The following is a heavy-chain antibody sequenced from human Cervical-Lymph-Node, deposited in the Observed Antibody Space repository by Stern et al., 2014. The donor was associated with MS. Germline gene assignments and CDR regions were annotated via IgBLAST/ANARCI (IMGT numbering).Heavy chain of an antibody. Sequence: QVQLVQSGAEVKKPGASVKVSCKASGYSFISYGISWVRLAPGQGLEWMGWISGYNGDTKYAQKCQDRVTMTADTSTRIVHMELRSLRRDDTAVYLCARDVPEWLLAGSYYYYNGMDVWGQGTTVSVSS. J-gene: IGHJ6*02. CDR2: ISGYNGDT. D-gene: IGHD3-3*01. CDR1: GYSFISYG. V-gene: IGHV1-18*01. CDR3: ARDVPEWLLAGSYYYYNGMDV.